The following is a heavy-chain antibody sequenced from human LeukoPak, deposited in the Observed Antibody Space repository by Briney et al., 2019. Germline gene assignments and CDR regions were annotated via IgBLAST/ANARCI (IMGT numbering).Heavy chain of an antibody. CDR3: ARDTRGSLFDDALDI. CDR2: IYYSGST. D-gene: IGHD3-10*01. Sequence: SETLSLTCTVSGGSISSYYWSWIRQPPGMGLEWIGYIYYSGSTNYNPSLKSRVTISVDTSKNQFSLKLSSVTAADTAVYYCARDTRGSLFDDALDIWGQGTLVTVSS. J-gene: IGHJ3*02. CDR1: GGSISSYY. V-gene: IGHV4-59*01.